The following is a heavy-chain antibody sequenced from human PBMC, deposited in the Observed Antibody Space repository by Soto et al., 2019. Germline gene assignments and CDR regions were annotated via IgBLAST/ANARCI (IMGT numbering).Heavy chain of an antibody. CDR3: ASDQGNTMIASI. V-gene: IGHV1-58*01. D-gene: IGHD3-22*01. CDR2: IVVGSGNT. J-gene: IGHJ3*02. CDR1: GFTFTSSA. Sequence: SVKVSCKASGFTFTSSAVQWVRQARGQRLEWIGWIVVGSGNTNYAQKFQERVTITRDMSTSTAFMELSSLRSEDTAVYYCASDQGNTMIASIWGQGTMVTVSS.